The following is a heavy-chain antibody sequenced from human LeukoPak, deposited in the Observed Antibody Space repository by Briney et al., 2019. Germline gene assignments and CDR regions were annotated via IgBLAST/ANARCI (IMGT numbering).Heavy chain of an antibody. D-gene: IGHD3/OR15-3a*01. CDR2: ISGSGGST. CDR3: AKFGRQYYYYYGMDV. Sequence: PGGSLRLSCAASGFTFSSYAMSGVRQAPGKGVEWVSAISGSGGSTYYAHSVKGRFTISRDNSKNTLYLQMNSLRAEDTAVYYCAKFGRQYYYYYGMDVGGQGTTVTVPS. J-gene: IGHJ6*02. V-gene: IGHV3-23*01. CDR1: GFTFSSYA.